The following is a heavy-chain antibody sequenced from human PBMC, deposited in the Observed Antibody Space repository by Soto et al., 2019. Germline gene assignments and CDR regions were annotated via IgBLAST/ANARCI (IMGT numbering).Heavy chain of an antibody. D-gene: IGHD3-22*01. V-gene: IGHV1-69*01. CDR1: GGTFPSDT. CDR3: ARPTSGYYHDAFDI. CDR2: IVPIFGTP. J-gene: IGHJ3*02. Sequence: QMQLMQSGSEVKQPGSSVKVSCKASGGTFPSDTISWVRQAPGQGLEWMGGIVPIFGTPNYAQKFQGRVTITADGSTNTAYMELSSLRSEDTAVYYCARPTSGYYHDAFDIWGQGTLVTVSS.